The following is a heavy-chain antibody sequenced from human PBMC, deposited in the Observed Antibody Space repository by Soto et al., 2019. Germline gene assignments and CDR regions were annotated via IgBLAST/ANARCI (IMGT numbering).Heavy chain of an antibody. J-gene: IGHJ4*02. CDR3: ARAHSSGWYYFDY. V-gene: IGHV3-30-3*01. CDR1: GFTFSSYA. Sequence: SLRLSCAASGFTFSSYAMHWVRQAPGKGLEWVAVISYDGSNKHYADSVKGRFTISRDNSKNTLYLQMNSLRAEDTAVYYCARAHSSGWYYFDYWGQGTLVTVSS. CDR2: ISYDGSNK. D-gene: IGHD6-19*01.